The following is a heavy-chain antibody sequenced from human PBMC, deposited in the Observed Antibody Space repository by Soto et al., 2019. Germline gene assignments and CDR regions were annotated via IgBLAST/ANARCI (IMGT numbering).Heavy chain of an antibody. CDR1: GFNLDDYY. V-gene: IGHV3-11*06. CDR3: VRLVSRRYFDF. CDR2: ISSLNQYN. J-gene: IGHJ4*02. Sequence: QEQLVESGGGLVKPGGSLRLSCAASGFNLDDYYMSWIRQAPGKGLEYISYISSLNQYNYYADSVKGRFTISIDKAKKSLELQVSSLRSGDTAAYYCVRLVSRRYFDFWGRGTLVSVSS.